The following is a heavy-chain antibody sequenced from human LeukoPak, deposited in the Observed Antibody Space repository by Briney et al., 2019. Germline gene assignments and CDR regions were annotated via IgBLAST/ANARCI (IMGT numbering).Heavy chain of an antibody. CDR1: GGSISSSNW. D-gene: IGHD6-13*01. Sequence: TSETLSLTCAVSGGSISSSNWWSWVRQPPGKGLEWIGEIYHSGSTNYNPSLKSRVTISVDKSKNQFSLKLSSVTAADTAVYYCARDLGSSSPGPTAGGGYWGQGTLVTVSS. V-gene: IGHV4-4*02. J-gene: IGHJ4*02. CDR2: IYHSGST. CDR3: ARDLGSSSPGPTAGGGY.